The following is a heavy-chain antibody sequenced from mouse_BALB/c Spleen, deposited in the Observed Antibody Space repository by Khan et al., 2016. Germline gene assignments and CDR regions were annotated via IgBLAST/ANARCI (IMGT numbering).Heavy chain of an antibody. D-gene: IGHD2-14*01. V-gene: IGHV1-80*01. CDR1: DYAFSRYW. Sequence: QVQLQQSGAELVRPGSSVKISCKASDYAFSRYWMNWVKQRPGQGLEWIGQIYPGDGDTNYNGKFKGKATLTADQFSSTAYMQLSSLTSEDSAVYFGARGTPFAYWGQGTLVTVSA. CDR3: ARGTPFAY. J-gene: IGHJ3*01. CDR2: IYPGDGDT.